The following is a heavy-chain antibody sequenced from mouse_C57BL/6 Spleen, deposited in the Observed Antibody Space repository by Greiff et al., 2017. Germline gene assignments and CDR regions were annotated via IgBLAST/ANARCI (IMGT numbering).Heavy chain of an antibody. D-gene: IGHD1-1*01. CDR2: IGPGSGST. Sequence: SGAELVKPGASVKISCKASGYTFTDYYINWVKQRPGQGLGWIGKIGPGSGSTYYNEKFKGQATLTADKPSSPAYMQLICLTSEDSAVYFCSGTSIVATSEYYFDYWGQGTTLTVSS. CDR1: GYTFTDYY. CDR3: SGTSIVATSEYYFDY. J-gene: IGHJ2*01. V-gene: IGHV1-77*01.